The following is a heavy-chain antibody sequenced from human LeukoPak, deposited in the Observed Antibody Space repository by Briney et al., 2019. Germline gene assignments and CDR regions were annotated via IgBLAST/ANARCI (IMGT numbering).Heavy chain of an antibody. J-gene: IGHJ4*02. V-gene: IGHV1-69*04. CDR1: GGTFSSYT. CDR3: ARDYYDSSGYLN. CDR2: IIPILGIA. Sequence: ASVKVSCKASGGTFSSYTISWVRQAPGQGLEWMGRIIPILGIANYAQKFQGRVTITADKSTSTAYMKLSSLRSEDTAVHYCARDYYDSSGYLNWGQGTLVTVSS. D-gene: IGHD3-22*01.